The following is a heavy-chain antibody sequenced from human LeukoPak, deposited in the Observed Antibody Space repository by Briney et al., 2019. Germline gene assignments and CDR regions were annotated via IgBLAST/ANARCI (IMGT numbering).Heavy chain of an antibody. V-gene: IGHV4-59*08. Sequence: SETLSLTCTVSGGSISSYYWSWIRQPPGKGLEWIGYSYYSGSTNYNPSLKSRVTISVDTSKNQFSLKLSSVTAADTAVYYCARQKPTVPYGSPSYDYYYGMDVWGQGTTVTASS. CDR3: ARQKPTVPYGSPSYDYYYGMDV. J-gene: IGHJ6*02. CDR2: SYYSGST. D-gene: IGHD3-10*01. CDR1: GGSISSYY.